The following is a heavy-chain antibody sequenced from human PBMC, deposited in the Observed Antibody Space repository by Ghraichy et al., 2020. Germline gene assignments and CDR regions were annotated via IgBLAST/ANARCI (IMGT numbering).Heavy chain of an antibody. V-gene: IGHV3-23*01. Sequence: GGSLRLSCAASGFTFSSYAMSWVRQAPGKGLEWVSAISGSGGSTYYADSVKGRFTISRDNSKNTLYLQMNSLRAEDTAVYYCAGEMDTAMVPYYYYGMDVWGQGTTVTVSS. J-gene: IGHJ6*02. D-gene: IGHD5-18*01. CDR3: AGEMDTAMVPYYYYGMDV. CDR1: GFTFSSYA. CDR2: ISGSGGST.